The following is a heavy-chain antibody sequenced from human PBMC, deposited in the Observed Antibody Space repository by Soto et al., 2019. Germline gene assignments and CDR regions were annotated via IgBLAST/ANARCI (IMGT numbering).Heavy chain of an antibody. CDR3: AREGQAVLRYFDWSLPLPPDAFDI. J-gene: IGHJ3*02. V-gene: IGHV3-48*01. CDR2: ISSSSSTI. Sequence: GGSLRLSCAASGFTFSSYSMNWVRQAPGKGLEWVSYISSSSSTIYYADSVKGRFTISRDNAKNSLYLQMNSLRAEDTAVYYCAREGQAVLRYFDWSLPLPPDAFDIWGQGTMVTVSS. D-gene: IGHD3-9*01. CDR1: GFTFSSYS.